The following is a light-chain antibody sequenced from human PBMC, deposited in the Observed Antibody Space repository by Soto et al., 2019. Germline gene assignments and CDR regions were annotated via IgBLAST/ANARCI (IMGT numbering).Light chain of an antibody. V-gene: IGKV3-20*01. CDR1: QSVTSSY. J-gene: IGKJ3*01. CDR2: GAS. Sequence: EIVLTQSPGTLSLSPGERATLSCRASQSVTSSYLAWYHQKPGQAPRLLIYGASFRATGIPDRFSGSGSGTDFTLTISRLEPEDSAVYYCQQYGNSPFTFGPGTKVDIK. CDR3: QQYGNSPFT.